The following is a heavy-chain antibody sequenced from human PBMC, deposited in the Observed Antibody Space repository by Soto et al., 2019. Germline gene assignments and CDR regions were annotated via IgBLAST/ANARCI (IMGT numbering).Heavy chain of an antibody. Sequence: QVQLQESGPGLVKPSQTLSLTCTVSGGSISSGDYYWSWIRQPPGKGLEWIGYVYYSGSTYYNPSLKSRVTISVDTSKSQFSLKLSSVTAADTAVYYCARNWERNYGDYVGAFDIWGQGTMVTVSS. CDR3: ARNWERNYGDYVGAFDI. CDR1: GGSISSGDYY. J-gene: IGHJ3*02. V-gene: IGHV4-30-4*01. D-gene: IGHD4-17*01. CDR2: VYYSGST.